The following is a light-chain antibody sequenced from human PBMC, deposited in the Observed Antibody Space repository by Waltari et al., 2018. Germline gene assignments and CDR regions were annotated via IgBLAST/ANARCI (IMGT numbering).Light chain of an antibody. CDR1: SSDVGSYDL. Sequence: QSALTQPASVSGSPGQSITISCTGTSSDVGSYDLVSWYQQHPGKAPKLPIYDVTKRPSGISDRFSGSKSGNTASLTISGLQAEDEADYYCCSYDGSRTFDVFGTGTTVTVL. CDR2: DVT. V-gene: IGLV2-23*02. CDR3: CSYDGSRTFDV. J-gene: IGLJ1*01.